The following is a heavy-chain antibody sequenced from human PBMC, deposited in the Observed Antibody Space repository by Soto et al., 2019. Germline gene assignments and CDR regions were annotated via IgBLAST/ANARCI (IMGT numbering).Heavy chain of an antibody. J-gene: IGHJ4*02. V-gene: IGHV3-64D*08. CDR2: ISSNGGST. CDR3: VKVISQLWLGGSFDY. D-gene: IGHD5-18*01. CDR1: GFTFSSYA. Sequence: PGGSLRLSCSASGFTFSSYAMHWVRQAPGKGLEYVSAISSNGGSTYYADSVKGRFTISRDNSKNTLYLQMSSLRAEDTAVYYCVKVISQLWLGGSFDYWGQGTLVNVAS.